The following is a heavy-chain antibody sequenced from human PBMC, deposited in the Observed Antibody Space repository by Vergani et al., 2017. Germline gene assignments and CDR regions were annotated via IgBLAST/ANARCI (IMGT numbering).Heavy chain of an antibody. CDR1: GGSISSSSYY. D-gene: IGHD3-22*01. CDR3: ARLNSVVVVIGAFDI. CDR2: IYYSGST. J-gene: IGHJ3*02. V-gene: IGHV4-39*07. Sequence: QLQLQESGPGLVKPSETLSLTCTVSGGSISSSSYYWGWIRQPPGKGLEWIGSIYYSGSTYYNPSLKSRVTISVDTSKNQFSLKLSSVTAADTAVYYCARLNSVVVVIGAFDIWGQGTMVTVSS.